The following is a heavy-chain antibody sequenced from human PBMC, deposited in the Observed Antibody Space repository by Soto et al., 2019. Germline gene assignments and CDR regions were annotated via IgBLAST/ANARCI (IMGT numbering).Heavy chain of an antibody. CDR2: ISGSGGST. V-gene: IGHV3-23*01. CDR1: GFTFSSSA. Sequence: GWSLRLSCAASGFTFSSSAMTWVRQAPGKGLEWVSAISGSGGSTNYADSVKGRFTISRDNSKNALYLQMNSLRAEDTAVYYRANDYYGMGVWGQGTMVTVSS. CDR3: ANDYYGMGV. J-gene: IGHJ6*02.